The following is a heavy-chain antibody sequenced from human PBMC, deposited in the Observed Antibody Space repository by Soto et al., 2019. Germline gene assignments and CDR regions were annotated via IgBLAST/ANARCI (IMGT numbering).Heavy chain of an antibody. Sequence: SETLSLTWTVSGGSISSGGYYWIWIRQHPGKVLEWIGYIYYSGSTYYNPSLKSRVTISVDTSKNQFSLKLSSVTAADTAVYYCARDCSSTSCYIAGGWGRYYYYGMDVWGQGTTVTVSS. V-gene: IGHV4-31*02. CDR3: ARDCSSTSCYIAGGWGRYYYYGMDV. CDR1: GGSISSGGYY. J-gene: IGHJ6*02. D-gene: IGHD2-2*02. CDR2: IYYSGST.